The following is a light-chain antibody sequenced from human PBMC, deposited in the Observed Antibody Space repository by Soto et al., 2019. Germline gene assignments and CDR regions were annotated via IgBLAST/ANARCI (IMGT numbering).Light chain of an antibody. V-gene: IGKV3-11*01. J-gene: IGKJ4*01. CDR1: QSVSSY. Sequence: EIVLTQSSATLSLSPGERATLSCRASQSVSSYLAWYQQKPGQAPRLLIYDASNSTTGIPASFSGSGSGTDFTLTISSLEPEDFAIYYCQQRSNCPPITFGGGTKVEIK. CDR2: DAS. CDR3: QQRSNCPPIT.